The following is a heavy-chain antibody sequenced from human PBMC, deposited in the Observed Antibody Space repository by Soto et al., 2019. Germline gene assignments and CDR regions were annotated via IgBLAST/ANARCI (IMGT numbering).Heavy chain of an antibody. Sequence: QVQLVESGGGVVQPGRSLRLSCVASGFTFSSYGMHWVRQAPGKGLEWVAVISYDGSNKYYADSVKGRFTISRDNSKNTLYLQMNSLRAEDTAVYYCAKDLGSRSGYYGWGFDYWGQGTLVTVSS. CDR1: GFTFSSYG. CDR3: AKDLGSRSGYYGWGFDY. CDR2: ISYDGSNK. J-gene: IGHJ4*02. D-gene: IGHD3-22*01. V-gene: IGHV3-30*18.